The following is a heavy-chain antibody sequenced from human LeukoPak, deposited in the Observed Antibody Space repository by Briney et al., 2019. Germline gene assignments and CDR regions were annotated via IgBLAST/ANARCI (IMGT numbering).Heavy chain of an antibody. J-gene: IGHJ4*02. CDR1: GGSISSYY. CDR2: IYYSGST. CDR3: ARETVAGTIDYFDY. V-gene: IGHV4-59*01. Sequence: PSETLSLTCTVSGGSISSYYWSWIRQPPGKGLEWIGYIYYSGSTNYNPSLKSRVTISVDTSKNQFSLKLSSVTAADTAVYYCARETVAGTIDYFDYRGQGTLVTVSS. D-gene: IGHD6-19*01.